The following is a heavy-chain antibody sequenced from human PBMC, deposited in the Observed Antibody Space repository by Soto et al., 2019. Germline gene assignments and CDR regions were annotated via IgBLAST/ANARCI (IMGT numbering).Heavy chain of an antibody. CDR1: GGSISSYY. V-gene: IGHV4-59*01. J-gene: IGHJ3*02. CDR2: IYYSGST. Sequence: ETLSLTCTVSGGSISSYYWSWIRQPPGKGLEWIGYIYYSGSTNYNPSLKSRVTISVDTSKNQFSLKLSSVTAADTAVFYCARGNYGYDAFDIWGQGKMVPVSS. D-gene: IGHD4-17*01. CDR3: ARGNYGYDAFDI.